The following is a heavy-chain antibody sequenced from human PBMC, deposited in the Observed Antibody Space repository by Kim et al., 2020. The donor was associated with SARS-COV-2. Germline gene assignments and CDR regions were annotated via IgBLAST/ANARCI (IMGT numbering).Heavy chain of an antibody. J-gene: IGHJ5*02. D-gene: IGHD4-17*01. Sequence: SETLSLTCTVSGGSISSYYWSWIRQPAGKGLEWIGRIYTSGSTNYNPSLKSRVTMSVDTSKNQFSLKLSSVTAADTAVYYCAREWGAGYGDYPSFDPWGQGTLVTVSS. CDR3: AREWGAGYGDYPSFDP. CDR1: GGSISSYY. V-gene: IGHV4-4*07. CDR2: IYTSGST.